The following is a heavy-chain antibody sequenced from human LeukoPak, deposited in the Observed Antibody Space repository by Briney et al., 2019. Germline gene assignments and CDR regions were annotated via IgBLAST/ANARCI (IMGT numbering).Heavy chain of an antibody. V-gene: IGHV3-23*01. CDR2: ITASGGST. Sequence: PGGSLRLSCAASGFPFSNNVMTWVRQAPGRGLDWLSAITASGGSTYYADSVKGRFTISRDNSKNTLYLQMNSLRADDTAVYYCARGFRTGDMTTFAHWGQGTLVTVSS. CDR3: ARGFRTGDMTTFAH. CDR1: GFPFSNNV. D-gene: IGHD2-15*01. J-gene: IGHJ4*02.